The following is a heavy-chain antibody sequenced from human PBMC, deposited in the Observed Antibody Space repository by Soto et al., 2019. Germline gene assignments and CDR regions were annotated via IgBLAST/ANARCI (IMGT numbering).Heavy chain of an antibody. J-gene: IGHJ5*02. D-gene: IGHD2-21*01. Sequence: QLQLLESGPGLVKASETLSLTCSVSGGSISTSRSYWAWIRQPPGKGLEWLANIFYSGSTFYNPSLASRVSVSGDTSTNEFSLKLRSVTAADTAVYYCARQPTTGDTDLWFDPWGQGTLVTVSS. V-gene: IGHV4-39*01. CDR1: GGSISTSRSY. CDR2: IFYSGST. CDR3: ARQPTTGDTDLWFDP.